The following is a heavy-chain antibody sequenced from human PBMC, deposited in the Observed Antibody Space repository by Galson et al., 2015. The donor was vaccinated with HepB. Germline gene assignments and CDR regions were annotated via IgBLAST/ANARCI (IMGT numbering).Heavy chain of an antibody. CDR2: INPSGGST. Sequence: SVKVSCKASGYTFTSYYMHWVRQAPGQGLEWTGIINPSGGSTSYAQKFQGRVTMTRDTSTSTVYMELSSLRSEDTAVYYCARVCSSTSCQSDAFDIWGQGTMVTVSS. CDR3: ARVCSSTSCQSDAFDI. V-gene: IGHV1-46*01. J-gene: IGHJ3*02. D-gene: IGHD2-2*01. CDR1: GYTFTSYY.